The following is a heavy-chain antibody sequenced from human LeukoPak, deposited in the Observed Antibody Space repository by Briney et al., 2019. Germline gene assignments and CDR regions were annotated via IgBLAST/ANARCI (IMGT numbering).Heavy chain of an antibody. CDR2: ISWNSAGI. V-gene: IGHV3-9*01. D-gene: IGHD4-17*01. CDR1: RFTFHDYA. J-gene: IGHJ4*02. CDR3: AKSRIYGDYAYHFDY. Sequence: SLRLSCAASRFTFHDYAMHWVRQAPGKGLEWVSGISWNSAGIAYADSVKGRFTISRDNAKNSLYLQMNSLRAEDTALYYCAKSRIYGDYAYHFDYWGQGTLVTVSS.